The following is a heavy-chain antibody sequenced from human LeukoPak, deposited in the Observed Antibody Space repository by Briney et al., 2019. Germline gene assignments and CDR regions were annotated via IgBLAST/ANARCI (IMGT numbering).Heavy chain of an antibody. CDR2: IYYSGST. D-gene: IGHD5-18*01. Sequence: SETLSLTCTVSGGSISSYYCSWIRQPPGKGLEWIGYIYYSGSTNYNPSLKSRVTISVDTSKNQFSLKLSSVTAADTAVYYCARRGYSYGPGYYYYYMDVWGKGTTVTVSS. CDR1: GGSISSYY. CDR3: ARRGYSYGPGYYYYYMDV. V-gene: IGHV4-59*01. J-gene: IGHJ6*03.